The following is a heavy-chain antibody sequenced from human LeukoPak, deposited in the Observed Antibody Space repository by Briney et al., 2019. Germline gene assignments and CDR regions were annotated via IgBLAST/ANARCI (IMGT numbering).Heavy chain of an antibody. V-gene: IGHV3-48*03. D-gene: IGHD3-16*01. CDR2: ISGSGETI. Sequence: GGSLRLSCAASGFTFSAYEMNWVRQAPGKGLEWFSYISGSGETIYYAASVKGRFTISRDNAKNSLSLQMNSLRAEDTAVYYCVSAYGGLLDYWGQGTLVTGSS. CDR3: VSAYGGLLDY. CDR1: GFTFSAYE. J-gene: IGHJ4*02.